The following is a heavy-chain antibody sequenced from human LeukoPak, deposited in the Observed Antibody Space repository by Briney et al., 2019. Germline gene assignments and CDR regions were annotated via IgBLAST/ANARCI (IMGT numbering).Heavy chain of an antibody. CDR3: ARDLYMTAVTTGYFDY. D-gene: IGHD4-17*01. J-gene: IGHJ4*02. V-gene: IGHV1-46*01. CDR2: INPSGGST. Sequence: GASVKVSCKASGYTFTGYYMHLVRQAPGQGLEWMGIINPSGGSTSYEQKFQGRLTMTRDTSTSTVYVELSRLRSEDTAVYHCARDLYMTAVTTGYFDYWGQGTLVTVSS. CDR1: GYTFTGYY.